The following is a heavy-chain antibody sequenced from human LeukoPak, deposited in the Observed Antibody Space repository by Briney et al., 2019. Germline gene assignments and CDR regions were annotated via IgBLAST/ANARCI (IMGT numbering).Heavy chain of an antibody. CDR2: ISGSGGST. CDR1: GFTSSSYA. CDR3: AKGQTYSSSSVDY. Sequence: GASLRRSCAASGFTSSSYAMSWVRQAPGKGLEWVSAISGSGGSTYYADSVKGRFTISRDNSKNTLYLQMNSLRAEDTAVYYCAKGQTYSSSSVDYWGQGTLVTVSS. V-gene: IGHV3-23*01. J-gene: IGHJ4*02. D-gene: IGHD6-6*01.